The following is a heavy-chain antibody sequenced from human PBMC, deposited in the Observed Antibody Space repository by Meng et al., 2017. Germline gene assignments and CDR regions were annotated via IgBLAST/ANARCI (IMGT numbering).Heavy chain of an antibody. CDR3: AMIRIAAAVLDY. V-gene: IGHV4-39*07. CDR1: GGSISSSSYY. CDR2: IYYSGST. Sequence: SVPGLLRPSETLSPTCPVSGGSISSSSYYWGWIRQPPGKGLEWIGSIYYSGSTYYNPSLKSRVTISVDTSKNQFSLKLSSVTAADTAVYYCAMIRIAAAVLDYWGQGTLVTVSS. D-gene: IGHD6-13*01. J-gene: IGHJ4*02.